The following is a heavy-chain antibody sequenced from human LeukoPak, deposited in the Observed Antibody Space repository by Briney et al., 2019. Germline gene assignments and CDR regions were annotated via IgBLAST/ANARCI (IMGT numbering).Heavy chain of an antibody. D-gene: IGHD5-18*01. CDR3: AKDRGYSYAYLGY. Sequence: PGGSLRLSCAASGFTFSSYAMSWVRQAPGKGLEWVSPISGSGGTTYYADSVKGRFTISRDNSKNTLYLQMNSLRAEDTAVYYCAKDRGYSYAYLGYWGQGTLVTVSS. V-gene: IGHV3-23*01. CDR2: ISGSGGTT. CDR1: GFTFSSYA. J-gene: IGHJ4*02.